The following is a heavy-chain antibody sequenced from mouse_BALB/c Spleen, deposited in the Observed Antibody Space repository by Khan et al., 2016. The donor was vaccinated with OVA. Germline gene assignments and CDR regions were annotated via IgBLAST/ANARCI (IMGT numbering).Heavy chain of an antibody. CDR1: GDSITSGY. Sequence: EVQLQESGPSLVKPSQTLSLTCSVTGDSITSGYWNWIRKFPGNKLEYMGYISYSGSTYYNPSLKSRISITRATSKNQYYLQLNSVTTEDTATYDCAGYDYGYGGAFAYWGQGTMVTVSA. CDR2: ISYSGST. D-gene: IGHD2-2*01. J-gene: IGHJ3*01. CDR3: AGYDYGYGGAFAY. V-gene: IGHV3-8*02.